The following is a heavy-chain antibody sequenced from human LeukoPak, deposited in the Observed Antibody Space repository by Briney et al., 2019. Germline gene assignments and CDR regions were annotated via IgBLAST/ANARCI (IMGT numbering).Heavy chain of an antibody. CDR1: GYTFTSYY. Sequence: ASVKVSCKASGYTFTSYYMHWVRQAPGQGLEWMGIINPSGGSTSYAQKFQGRVTMIRDTSTSTVYMELSSLRSEDTAVYYCALFCSVRSSTSCPDYWGQGTLVTVSS. V-gene: IGHV1-46*01. CDR2: INPSGGST. J-gene: IGHJ4*02. D-gene: IGHD2-2*01. CDR3: ALFCSVRSSTSCPDY.